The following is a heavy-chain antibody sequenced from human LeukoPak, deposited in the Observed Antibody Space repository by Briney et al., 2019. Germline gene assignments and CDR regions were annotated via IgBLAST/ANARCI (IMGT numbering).Heavy chain of an antibody. CDR3: AKDKRVLATVVTQLDY. CDR1: GFTFSSYA. CDR2: ISGSGGST. D-gene: IGHD4-23*01. Sequence: GGSLRLSCAASGFTFSSYAMSWVRQAPGKGLEWVSAISGSGGSTYYADSVKGRFTISRDNSKNTLYLQMNSLRAEDTAVYYCAKDKRVLATVVTQLDYWGQGTLVTVSS. J-gene: IGHJ4*02. V-gene: IGHV3-23*01.